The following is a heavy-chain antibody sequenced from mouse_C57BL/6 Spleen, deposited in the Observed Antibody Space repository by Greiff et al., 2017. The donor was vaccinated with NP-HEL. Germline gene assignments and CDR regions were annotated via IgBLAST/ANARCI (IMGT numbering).Heavy chain of an antibody. D-gene: IGHD1-1*01. CDR2: FYPGSGSI. CDR3: ATHLHYYGSCYAWFAY. V-gene: IGHV1-62-2*01. J-gene: IGHJ3*01. Sequence: VQLQQSGAELVKPGASVKLSCKASGYTFTEYTIHWVKQRSGQGLEWIGWFYPGSGSIKYNEKFKDKATLTADKSTSTVYMELSRLTSEDSAVYFCATHLHYYGSCYAWFAYWGQGTLVTVSA. CDR1: GYTFTEYT.